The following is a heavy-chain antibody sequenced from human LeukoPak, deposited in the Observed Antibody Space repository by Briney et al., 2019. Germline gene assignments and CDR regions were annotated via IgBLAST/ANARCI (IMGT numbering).Heavy chain of an antibody. CDR2: INHSGST. J-gene: IGHJ4*02. CDR1: GGSFSGYY. D-gene: IGHD1-26*01. CDR3: ARKVSGSPGGFDY. V-gene: IGHV4-34*01. Sequence: NPSETLSLTCAVYGGSFSGYYWSWIRQPPGKGLEWIGEINHSGSTNYNPSLKSRVTISVDTSKNQFSLKLSSVTAADTAVYYCARKVSGSPGGFDYWGQGTLVTVSS.